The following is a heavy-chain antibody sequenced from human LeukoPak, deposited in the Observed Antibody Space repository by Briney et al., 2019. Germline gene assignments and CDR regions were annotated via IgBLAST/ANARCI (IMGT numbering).Heavy chain of an antibody. D-gene: IGHD5-12*01. Sequence: SETLSLTCTVSGGSISSNSYFWGWVRQSPGKGLVWIGNIHYSGTTYYHPSLKSRVKISVDTSKNQFSLNLSSVTAADTAVYYCERHSWTGYDLKNYYGMDVWGQGTTVTVSS. CDR3: ERHSWTGYDLKNYYGMDV. V-gene: IGHV4-39*01. J-gene: IGHJ6*02. CDR2: IHYSGTT. CDR1: GGSISSNSYF.